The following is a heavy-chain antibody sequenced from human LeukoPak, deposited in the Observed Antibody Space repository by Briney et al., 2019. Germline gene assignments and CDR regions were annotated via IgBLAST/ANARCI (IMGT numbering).Heavy chain of an antibody. Sequence: PSETLSLTCTVSGYSISSGYYWGWIRQPPGKGLEWIGSIYHSGSTYYNPSLKSRVTISVDTSKNHFSLKLNSLTAADTAVYYCARGYSTSWTYYFDYWGQGALVTVSS. CDR1: GYSISSGYY. CDR2: IYHSGST. V-gene: IGHV4-38-2*02. CDR3: ARGYSTSWTYYFDY. D-gene: IGHD6-13*01. J-gene: IGHJ4*02.